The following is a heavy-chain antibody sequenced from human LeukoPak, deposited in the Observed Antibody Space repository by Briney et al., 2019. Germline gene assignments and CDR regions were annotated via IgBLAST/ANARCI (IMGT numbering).Heavy chain of an antibody. CDR1: GGSISSYY. CDR2: IYTSGST. CDR3: AGEGVVVVAATHY. D-gene: IGHD2-15*01. V-gene: IGHV4-4*07. J-gene: IGHJ4*02. Sequence: SETLSLTCTVSGGSISSYYWSWIWQPAGKGLEWIGRIYTSGSTNYNPSLKSRVTMSVDTSKNQFSLKLSSVTAADTAVYYCAGEGVVVVAATHYWGQGTLVTVSS.